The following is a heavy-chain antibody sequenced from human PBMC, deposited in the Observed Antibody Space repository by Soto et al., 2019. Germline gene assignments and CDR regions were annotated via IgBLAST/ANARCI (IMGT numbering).Heavy chain of an antibody. CDR2: ISAYNGNT. D-gene: IGHD4-17*01. J-gene: IGHJ1*01. CDR3: ARSLYGDYSEYFQH. V-gene: IGHV1-18*01. Sequence: GSVKVSCKASGYTFTSYGISWVRQAPGQGLEWMGWISAYNGNTNYAQKLQGRVTMTTDTSTSTAYMELRSLRSDDTAVYYCARSLYGDYSEYFQHWGQGTLVTVSS. CDR1: GYTFTSYG.